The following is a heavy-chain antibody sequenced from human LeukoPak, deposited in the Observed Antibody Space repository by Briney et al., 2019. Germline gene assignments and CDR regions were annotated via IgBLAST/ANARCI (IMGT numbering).Heavy chain of an antibody. V-gene: IGHV4-34*01. Sequence: PSETLSLTCAVYGGSFSGYYWSWIRQPPGKGLEWIGEINHSGSTNYNPSLKSRVTISVDTSKNPFSLKLSSVTAADTAVYYCARGPLELWFGELLPYNWFDPWGQGTLVTVSS. J-gene: IGHJ5*02. D-gene: IGHD3-10*01. CDR1: GGSFSGYY. CDR2: INHSGST. CDR3: ARGPLELWFGELLPYNWFDP.